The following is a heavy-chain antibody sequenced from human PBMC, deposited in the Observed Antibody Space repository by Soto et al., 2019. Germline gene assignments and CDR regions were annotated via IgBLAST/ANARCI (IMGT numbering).Heavy chain of an antibody. D-gene: IGHD3-16*01. J-gene: IGHJ4*02. CDR2: IYWHDDK. CDR3: AHRGGATVGLYYFDY. Sequence: SGPTLVNPTQTLTLTCTFSGFSLSTTGVGVSGIRQPPGKALEWLALIYWHDDKRSSPSLKSRLAITKDTSKNQVVLTMTNVDPVDTATYYCAHRGGATVGLYYFDYWGQGALVTVSS. CDR1: GFSLSTTGVG. V-gene: IGHV2-5*01.